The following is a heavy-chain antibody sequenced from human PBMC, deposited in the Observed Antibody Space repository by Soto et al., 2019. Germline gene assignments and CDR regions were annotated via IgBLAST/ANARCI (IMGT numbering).Heavy chain of an antibody. CDR3: AKEPTNYSGWYSVAFDI. CDR2: ISYDGSNK. V-gene: IGHV3-30*18. CDR1: GFTFSSYG. J-gene: IGHJ3*02. D-gene: IGHD6-19*01. Sequence: GGSLRLSCAASGFTFSSYGMHWVRQAPGKGLEWVAVISYDGSNKYYADSVKGRFTISRDNSKNTLYLQMNSLRAEDTAVYYCAKEPTNYSGWYSVAFDIWGQGTMVTVSS.